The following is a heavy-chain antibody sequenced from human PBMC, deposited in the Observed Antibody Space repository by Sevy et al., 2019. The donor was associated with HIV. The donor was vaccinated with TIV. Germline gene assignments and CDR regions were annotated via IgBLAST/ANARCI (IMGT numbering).Heavy chain of an antibody. Sequence: GGSLRLSCAASGFTFSTYNMNWVRQAPGKGLEWVSSITDSSNYIYHADSVKGRFTISRDNAKNSLYLQMNSLRAEDTPVYFCARDRRTLNYYGSSGYNYYFDYWGQGTLVTVSS. CDR1: GFTFSTYN. V-gene: IGHV3-21*01. CDR3: ARDRRTLNYYGSSGYNYYFDY. D-gene: IGHD3-22*01. J-gene: IGHJ4*02. CDR2: ITDSSNYI.